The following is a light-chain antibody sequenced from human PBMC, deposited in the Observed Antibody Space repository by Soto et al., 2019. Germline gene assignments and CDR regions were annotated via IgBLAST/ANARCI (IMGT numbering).Light chain of an antibody. CDR3: QQANSFPRT. J-gene: IGKJ1*01. CDR2: ETS. CDR1: QGIGSQ. V-gene: IGKV1-12*01. Sequence: DLQMTQSPSSVSASVGDRVTITCRASQGIGSQLAWYQQKPGKAPELLIYETSSLQSGVPSRFSGSGSGTDFTLTISSLQPEDFATYYCQQANSFPRTFGQGTKVEIK.